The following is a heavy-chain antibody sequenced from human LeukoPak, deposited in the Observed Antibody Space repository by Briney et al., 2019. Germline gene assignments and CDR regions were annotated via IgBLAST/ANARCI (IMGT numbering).Heavy chain of an antibody. CDR3: AKVGLGWELQGYFDY. CDR1: GFTFSSYG. CDR2: ISYDGSNK. Sequence: PGGSLRLSCAASGFTFSSYGMHWVRQAPGKGLEWVAVISYDGSNKYYADSVKGRFTISRDNSKNTPYLQMNSLRAEDTAVYDCAKVGLGWELQGYFDYWGQGTLVTVSS. V-gene: IGHV3-30*18. D-gene: IGHD1-26*01. J-gene: IGHJ4*02.